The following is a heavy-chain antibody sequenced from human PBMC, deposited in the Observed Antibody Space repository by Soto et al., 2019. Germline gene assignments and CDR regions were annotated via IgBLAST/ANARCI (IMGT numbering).Heavy chain of an antibody. CDR3: ARERSSGWYVDY. CDR1: GYSFTSYD. J-gene: IGHJ4*02. CDR2: MNPNSGNT. Sequence: QVQLVQSGAEVKKPGASVKVSCKASGYSFTSYDINWVRQATGQGLEWMGWMNPNSGNTAYAQKFQGRFTMTRNTSISTAYMELSSLRSEDTAVYYCARERSSGWYVDYWGQGTLVTVSS. D-gene: IGHD6-19*01. V-gene: IGHV1-8*01.